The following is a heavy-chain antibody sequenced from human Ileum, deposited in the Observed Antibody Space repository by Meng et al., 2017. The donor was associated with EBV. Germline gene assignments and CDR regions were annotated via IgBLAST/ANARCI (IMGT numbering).Heavy chain of an antibody. CDR3: AKRVTTHVSCAFDY. CDR2: IRQRDINT. J-gene: IGHJ4*02. V-gene: IGHV3-23*01. D-gene: IGHD4-17*01. Sequence: LEAGGGVVRPGGSLGRSGATRGIHLDVYAMALACQAPGKGLDWLSVIRQRDINTNYADSVMGRFTGYKNDSEDTLYVQMTDLIAEDTAVYYCAKRVTTHVSCAFDYWGQGTLVTVSS. CDR1: GIHLDVYA.